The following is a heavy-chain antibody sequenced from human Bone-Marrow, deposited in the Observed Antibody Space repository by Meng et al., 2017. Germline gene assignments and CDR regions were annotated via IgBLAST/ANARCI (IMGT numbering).Heavy chain of an antibody. CDR2: INHSGST. D-gene: IGHD4-11*01. Sequence: VQLEQWGGGLLKPWETLSLTCVFAGGSFSDYYWSWLRQPPGKGLEWIGEINHSGSTNYTPSLESRATISVDTSQNNLSLKLSSVTAADSAVYYCARGPTTMAHDFDYWGQGTLVTVSS. V-gene: IGHV4-34*01. J-gene: IGHJ4*02. CDR1: GGSFSDYY. CDR3: ARGPTTMAHDFDY.